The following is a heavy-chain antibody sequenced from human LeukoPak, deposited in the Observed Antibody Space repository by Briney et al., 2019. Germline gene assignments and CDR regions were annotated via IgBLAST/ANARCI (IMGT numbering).Heavy chain of an antibody. J-gene: IGHJ4*02. V-gene: IGHV4-4*02. Sequence: SETLSLTCGVSGGSISNTNWWTWVRQPPGKGLEWIGEVNLQGSTNYNPSLKSRVAISVDKSENHISLKLTSVTAADTAVYYCARAAPLLVAPQDYWGQGTLVTVSS. CDR3: ARAAPLLVAPQDY. D-gene: IGHD2-21*01. CDR1: GGSISNTNW. CDR2: VNLQGST.